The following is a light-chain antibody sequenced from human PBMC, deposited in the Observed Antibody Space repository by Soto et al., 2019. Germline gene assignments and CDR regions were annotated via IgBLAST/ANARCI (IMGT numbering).Light chain of an antibody. CDR2: KAS. Sequence: AIRMTQSPSSFSASTGDRVTITCRASQGISSYLAWYQQKPGKAPKLLSYKASTLKSGVPSRFRGSGSGTEFTLTISSLQPDDFATYYCQHYNSYSEAFGQGTKVDIK. CDR1: QGISSY. J-gene: IGKJ1*01. V-gene: IGKV1-8*01. CDR3: QHYNSYSEA.